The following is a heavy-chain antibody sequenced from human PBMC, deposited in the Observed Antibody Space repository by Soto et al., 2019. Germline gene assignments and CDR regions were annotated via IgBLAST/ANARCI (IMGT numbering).Heavy chain of an antibody. Sequence: GGSLRLSSAASGFTFRSYAMSWVRQAPGKGLVWVSGISGNGSSTSYADSVKGRFTISRDNAKNTLYLQMNSLRAEDTAVYYCARGNTDYYYDSSGFRWFDPWGQGTLVTVSS. J-gene: IGHJ5*02. V-gene: IGHV3-74*01. D-gene: IGHD3-22*01. CDR1: GFTFRSYA. CDR2: ISGNGSST. CDR3: ARGNTDYYYDSSGFRWFDP.